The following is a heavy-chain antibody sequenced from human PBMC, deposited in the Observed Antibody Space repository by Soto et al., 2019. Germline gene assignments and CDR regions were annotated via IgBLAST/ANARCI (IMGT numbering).Heavy chain of an antibody. Sequence: SETLSLTCAVYGWSFSGYDWTWIRQPPGTGLEWIGEINHSGSSNYNPSLKSRVTISVDTSKNQFSLKLTSVTAADTAVYYCARDKITGLFDYWGQGTLVTVSS. D-gene: IGHD2-8*02. CDR2: INHSGSS. V-gene: IGHV4-34*01. CDR3: ARDKITGLFDY. CDR1: GWSFSGYD. J-gene: IGHJ4*02.